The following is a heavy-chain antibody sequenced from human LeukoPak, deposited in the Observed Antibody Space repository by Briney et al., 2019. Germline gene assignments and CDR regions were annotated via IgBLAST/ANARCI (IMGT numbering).Heavy chain of an antibody. CDR2: IYNDGRA. V-gene: IGHV3-53*01. CDR1: GFTVSTNC. CDR3: NFRQDY. J-gene: IGHJ4*02. Sequence: GGSLRLSCATSGFTVSTNCVSWVRQAPGKGLEWVSLIYNDGRADYADSVKGRFAISRDSSKDTVYLQMNSLRADDTAVYYCNFRQDYWGQGILVTVSS.